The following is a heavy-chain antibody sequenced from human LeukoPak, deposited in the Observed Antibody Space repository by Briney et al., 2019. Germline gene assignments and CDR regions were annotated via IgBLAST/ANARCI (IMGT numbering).Heavy chain of an antibody. CDR2: IWNDGSTT. CDR1: GFTFRGHV. V-gene: IGHV3-33*01. CDR3: AREVGRDYYFDY. J-gene: IGHJ4*02. Sequence: RRSLRLSCAASGFTFRGHVMRWVRQAPGKGLEWVAAIWNDGSTTWYADSVKGRFNISRDNSKNTLYLEMNSLRAEDTAVYYSAREVGRDYYFDYWGQGTLVTVSS. D-gene: IGHD5-24*01.